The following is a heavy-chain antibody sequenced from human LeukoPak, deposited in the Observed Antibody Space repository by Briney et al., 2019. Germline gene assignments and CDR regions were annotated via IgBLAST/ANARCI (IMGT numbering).Heavy chain of an antibody. D-gene: IGHD3-10*01. CDR2: ISSSSRTI. Sequence: GGSLRLSCAASGFTFSSYSMNWVRQAPGKWLEWVSYISSSSRTIYYADSVKGRFTISRDNAKNSLYPQMNSLRDEDTAVYYCAEVRSSAFDIWGQGTMVTVSS. CDR3: AEVRSSAFDI. J-gene: IGHJ3*02. CDR1: GFTFSSYS. V-gene: IGHV3-48*02.